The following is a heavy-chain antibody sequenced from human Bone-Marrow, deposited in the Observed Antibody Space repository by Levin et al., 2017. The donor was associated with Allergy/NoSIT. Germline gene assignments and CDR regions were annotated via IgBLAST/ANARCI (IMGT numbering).Heavy chain of an antibody. Sequence: SETLSLTCTVSGGSISSYYWSWIRQPPGKGLEWIGYIYYSGSTNYNPSLKSRVTISVDTSKNQFSLKLSSVTAADTAVYYCARQGMEQQLARHFYYFDYWGQGTLVTVSS. D-gene: IGHD6-13*01. CDR1: GGSISSYY. CDR3: ARQGMEQQLARHFYYFDY. CDR2: IYYSGST. J-gene: IGHJ4*02. V-gene: IGHV4-59*08.